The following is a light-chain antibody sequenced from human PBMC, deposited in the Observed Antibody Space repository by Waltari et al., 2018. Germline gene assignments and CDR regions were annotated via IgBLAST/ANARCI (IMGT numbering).Light chain of an antibody. J-gene: IGKJ1*01. CDR1: QSVSGSY. Sequence: EIVLTQSPGTLSLSPGERATLSCRASQSVSGSYLAWYQQKPGQAPRLLIYGASNRATGIPDRISGSGSGTDFTLTISRLESEDFAVYYFQQYGSSPETFGPGTKVEAK. V-gene: IGKV3-20*01. CDR3: QQYGSSPET. CDR2: GAS.